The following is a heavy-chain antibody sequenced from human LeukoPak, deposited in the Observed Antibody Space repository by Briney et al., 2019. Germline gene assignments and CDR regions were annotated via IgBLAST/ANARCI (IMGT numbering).Heavy chain of an antibody. D-gene: IGHD1-14*01. Sequence: GASVKVSCKASGYTFSAYYMYWVRQAPGQGLEWMGWINPNSGDTYYAQTFQGRVSMTRDTSISTAYMELTSLRSDDTAVYYCAKSDTGWGQGTLVTVSS. CDR3: AKSDTG. V-gene: IGHV1-2*02. CDR1: GYTFSAYY. J-gene: IGHJ4*02. CDR2: INPNSGDT.